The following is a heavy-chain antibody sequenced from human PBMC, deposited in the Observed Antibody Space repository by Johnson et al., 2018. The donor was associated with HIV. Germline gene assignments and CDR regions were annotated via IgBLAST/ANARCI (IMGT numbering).Heavy chain of an antibody. CDR2: TTPSGGGT. V-gene: IGHV3-23*04. D-gene: IGHD2/OR15-2a*01. Sequence: VRLVESGGGLVQPGGSLRLSCAASGFTFSSYAMSWVRQAPGKGLEWVSATTPSGGGTYSADSVKGRFTMSRDNSKNTLFLQMNSLRAEDTAVYFCAKAFSTFHDAFDIWGQGTMVTVSS. CDR1: GFTFSSYA. J-gene: IGHJ3*02. CDR3: AKAFSTFHDAFDI.